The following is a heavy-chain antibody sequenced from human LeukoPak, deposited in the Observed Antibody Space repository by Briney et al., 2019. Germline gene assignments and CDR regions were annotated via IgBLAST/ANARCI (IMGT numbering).Heavy chain of an antibody. V-gene: IGHV3-33*01. D-gene: IGHD2-2*01. J-gene: IGHJ4*02. Sequence: GRSLRLSCAESGFTFSSYGMHWVRQAPGKGLEWVAVIWYDGSNKYYADSVKGRFTISRDNSKNTLYLQMNSLRAEDTAVYYCARCQGHTSTSCSFPYWGQGTLVTVSS. CDR2: IWYDGSNK. CDR3: ARCQGHTSTSCSFPY. CDR1: GFTFSSYG.